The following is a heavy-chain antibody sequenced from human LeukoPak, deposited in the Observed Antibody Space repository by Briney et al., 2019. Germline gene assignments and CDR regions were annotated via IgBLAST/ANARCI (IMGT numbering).Heavy chain of an antibody. J-gene: IGHJ4*02. CDR3: ARSRDGYTYDY. CDR2: IDWDDDK. D-gene: IGHD5-24*01. Sequence: SGPTLVNPTQTLTLTCTFSGFSLSTSGMRVSWIRQPPGKALEWLARIDWDDDKFYRTSLKTRLTISKDTSTNQVVLIMTNMDPVDTATYYCARSRDGYTYDYWGQGTLVTVSS. V-gene: IGHV2-70*04. CDR1: GFSLSTSGMR.